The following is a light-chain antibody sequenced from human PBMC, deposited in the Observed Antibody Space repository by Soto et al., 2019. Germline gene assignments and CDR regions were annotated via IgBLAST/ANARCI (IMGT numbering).Light chain of an antibody. V-gene: IGLV1-40*01. CDR3: QSYDSSLSGSV. CDR2: GNS. J-gene: IGLJ7*01. CDR1: RSNIGAGYD. Sequence: QSVLTQPPSVSGAPGQRVTSSCTGSRSNIGAGYDVHWYQQLPGTAPKLLIYGNSNRPSGVPDRFSGSKSGTSASLAITGLQAEDEADYYCQSYDSSLSGSVFGGGTQLTVL.